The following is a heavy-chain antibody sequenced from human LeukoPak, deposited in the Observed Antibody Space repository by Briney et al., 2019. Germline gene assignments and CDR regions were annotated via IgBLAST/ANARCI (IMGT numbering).Heavy chain of an antibody. D-gene: IGHD4-17*01. V-gene: IGHV4-59*11. CDR3: ARDLVTVTKGFDI. CDR1: TDSFSSHY. CDR2: ISYIGST. Sequence: SETLSLTCAVSTDSFSSHYWTWIRQPPGKGLEWIGYISYIGSTNYNPSLKSRVTISIDTSKNQFSLKLSSVAAADTAVYYCARDLVTVTKGFDIWGQGTMVSVSS. J-gene: IGHJ3*02.